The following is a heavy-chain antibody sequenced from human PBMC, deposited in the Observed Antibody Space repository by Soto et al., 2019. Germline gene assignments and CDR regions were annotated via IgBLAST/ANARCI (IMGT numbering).Heavy chain of an antibody. V-gene: IGHV3-74*03. Sequence: EVQLVESGGGLVQPGGSLRLSCGASGFAFSSYWMHWVRQVPGKGLVWVSRINGDGSDIKYADSVKGRFTISRDNAKNTLYLQMNSLRAEDKAVYYCARDQSTGDWFDAWGQGTLVTVSS. CDR1: GFAFSSYW. J-gene: IGHJ5*02. CDR3: ARDQSTGDWFDA. CDR2: INGDGSDI. D-gene: IGHD2-2*01.